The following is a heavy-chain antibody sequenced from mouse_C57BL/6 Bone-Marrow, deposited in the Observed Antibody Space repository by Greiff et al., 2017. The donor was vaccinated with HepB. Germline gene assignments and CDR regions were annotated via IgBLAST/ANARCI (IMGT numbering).Heavy chain of an antibody. J-gene: IGHJ4*01. V-gene: IGHV5-17*01. Sequence: DVMLVESGGGLVKPGGSLKLSCAASGFTFSDYGMHWVRQAPEKGLEWVAYISSGSSTIYYADTVKGRFTISRDNAKNTLFLQMTSLRSEDTAMYYCAPLAMDYWGQGTSVTVSS. CDR3: APLAMDY. CDR2: ISSGSSTI. CDR1: GFTFSDYG.